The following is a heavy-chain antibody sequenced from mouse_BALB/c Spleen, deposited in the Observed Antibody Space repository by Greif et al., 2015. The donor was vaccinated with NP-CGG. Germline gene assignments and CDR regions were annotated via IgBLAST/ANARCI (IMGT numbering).Heavy chain of an antibody. J-gene: IGHJ4*01. Sequence: VQVVESGPGLVAPSKSLSITCTVSGFSLTSYGVHWVRQPPGKGLEWLGVIWAGGSTNYNSALMSRLSISKDNSKSQVFLKMNSLQTDDTAMYYCARGYGSSSIYYYAMDCWGQGTSVTVSS. CDR3: ARGYGSSSIYYYAMDC. CDR1: GFSLTSYG. CDR2: IWAGGST. V-gene: IGHV2-9*02. D-gene: IGHD1-1*01.